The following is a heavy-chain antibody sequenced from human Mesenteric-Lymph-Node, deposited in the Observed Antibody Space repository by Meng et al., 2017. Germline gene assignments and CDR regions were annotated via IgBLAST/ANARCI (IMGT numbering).Heavy chain of an antibody. CDR3: AKDRTNRAATVLGHGVYIDY. J-gene: IGHJ4*02. CDR2: ISDSGSNT. CDR1: GFTFSSYA. Sequence: ETLSLTCAASGFTFSSYAMSWVRQAPGKGLEWVSAISDSGSNTYYADSVKGRFTISRDNSKNTLYLQMNSLRAEDTAVYYCAKDRTNRAATVLGHGVYIDYWGQGTLVTVSS. V-gene: IGHV3-23*01. D-gene: IGHD2-15*01.